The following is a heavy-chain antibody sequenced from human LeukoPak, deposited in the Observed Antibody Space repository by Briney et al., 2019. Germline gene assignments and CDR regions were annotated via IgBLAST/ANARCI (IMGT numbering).Heavy chain of an antibody. Sequence: PGGSLRLSCAASGFTFSSYSMNWVRQAPGKGLEWVSSISSSSNYIYYADSVKGRFTISRDNAKNSLYLQMNSLRAEDTAVYYCARESIAAGSPLVNWGQGTLITVSS. CDR3: ARESIAAGSPLVN. CDR2: ISSSSNYI. V-gene: IGHV3-21*04. J-gene: IGHJ4*02. CDR1: GFTFSSYS. D-gene: IGHD6-6*01.